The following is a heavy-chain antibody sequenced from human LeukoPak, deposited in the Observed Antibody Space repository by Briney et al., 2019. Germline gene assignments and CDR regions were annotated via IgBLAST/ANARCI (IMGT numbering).Heavy chain of an antibody. CDR2: IGTAGDT. D-gene: IGHD3-22*01. CDR3: ARGANLYYYDSPDDAFDI. J-gene: IGHJ3*02. CDR1: GFTFSSYD. Sequence: GGSLRLSCAASGFTFSSYDMHWVRQATGKGLEWVSAIGTAGDTYYPGSVKGRFTISRENAKNSLYLQMNSLRAGDTAVYYCARGANLYYYDSPDDAFDIWGQGTMVTVSS. V-gene: IGHV3-13*01.